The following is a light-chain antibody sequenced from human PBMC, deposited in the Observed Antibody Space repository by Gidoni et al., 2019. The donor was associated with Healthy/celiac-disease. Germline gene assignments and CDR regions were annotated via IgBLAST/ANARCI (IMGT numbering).Light chain of an antibody. CDR1: QSISSY. CDR2: AAS. Sequence: DSQMTQSPSSLSAYVGDRVTITCRASQSISSYLTWYQQKPGTAPKLLIYAASSLQSGVPSRFSGSGSGTDFTLTISSLQPEDFATYYCQQSYSTPLTFGGXTKVEIK. J-gene: IGKJ4*02. CDR3: QQSYSTPLT. V-gene: IGKV1-39*01.